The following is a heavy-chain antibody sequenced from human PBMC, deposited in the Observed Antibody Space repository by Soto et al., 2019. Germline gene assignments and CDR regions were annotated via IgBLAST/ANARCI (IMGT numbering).Heavy chain of an antibody. V-gene: IGHV3-11*06. CDR2: ISSSSSYT. CDR1: GFTFSDYY. Sequence: SLRLSCAASGFTFSDYYMSRIRQATGKGLEWVSYISSSSSYTNYADSLKGRFTISRHTAKNSLYRQMHSLRDEDTAVYYCARDGGGSSTCCYSFDYWGQGTLVTVSS. J-gene: IGHJ4*02. D-gene: IGHD2-2*02. CDR3: ARDGGGSSTCCYSFDY.